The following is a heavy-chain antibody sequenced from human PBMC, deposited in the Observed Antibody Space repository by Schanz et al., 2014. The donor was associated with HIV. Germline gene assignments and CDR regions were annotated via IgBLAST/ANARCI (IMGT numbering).Heavy chain of an antibody. CDR3: AREKGDSTNWFGSYYYDS. V-gene: IGHV4-34*02. CDR2: INHGGSV. Sequence: QVQLQQWGAGLLKPSETLSLTCAVYGGSFSGFYWTWIRQPRGMGLEWIGEINHGGSVNYNPSLKSRASKLKEPSKNHSPLMQPSGPAADTATYYCAREKGDSTNWFGSYYYDSWGQGTQVSVSS. J-gene: IGHJ4*02. CDR1: GGSFSGFY. D-gene: IGHD3-10*01.